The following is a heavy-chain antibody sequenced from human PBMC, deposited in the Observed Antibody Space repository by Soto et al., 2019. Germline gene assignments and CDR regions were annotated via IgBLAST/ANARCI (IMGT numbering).Heavy chain of an antibody. CDR1: GFTFSSYA. V-gene: IGHV3-23*01. CDR3: AKDRGVGCSSTSCYDAFDI. D-gene: IGHD2-2*01. CDR2: ISGSGGNT. J-gene: IGHJ3*02. Sequence: GGSLRLSCAASGFTFSSYAMSWVRQAPGKGLEWVSAISGSGGNTYYADSVKGRFTISRDNSKNTLYLQMNSLRAEDTAVYYCAKDRGVGCSSTSCYDAFDIWGQGTMVTVSS.